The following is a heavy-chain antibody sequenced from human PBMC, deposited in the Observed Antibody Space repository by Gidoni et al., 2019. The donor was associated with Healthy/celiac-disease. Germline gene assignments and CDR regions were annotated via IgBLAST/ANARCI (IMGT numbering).Heavy chain of an antibody. V-gene: IGHV3-23*04. D-gene: IGHD3-22*01. CDR2: ISGSGGST. CDR1: GFTFSSYA. Sequence: EVQLVESGGGLVQPGGSLRLSCAASGFTFSSYAMSWVRQAPGKGLEWVSAISGSGGSTYYADSVKGRFTISRDNSKNTLYLQMNSLRAEDTAVYYCAKDYYDSSGYDSWWYFDLWGRGTLVTVSS. CDR3: AKDYYDSSGYDSWWYFDL. J-gene: IGHJ2*01.